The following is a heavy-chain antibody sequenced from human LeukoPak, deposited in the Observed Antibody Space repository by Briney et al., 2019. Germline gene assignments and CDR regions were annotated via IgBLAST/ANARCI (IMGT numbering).Heavy chain of an antibody. D-gene: IGHD1-1*01. V-gene: IGHV3-30*07. CDR2: ISYDGSNK. J-gene: IGHJ4*02. CDR1: GFTFSSYA. CDR3: ATPTAGTWHFDY. Sequence: GGSLRLSCAASGFTFSSYAMHWVRQAPGKGLEWVAVISYDGSNKYYADSVKGRFTISRDNAKNSLYLQMNSLRAEDTAVYYCATPTAGTWHFDYWGQGTLVTVSS.